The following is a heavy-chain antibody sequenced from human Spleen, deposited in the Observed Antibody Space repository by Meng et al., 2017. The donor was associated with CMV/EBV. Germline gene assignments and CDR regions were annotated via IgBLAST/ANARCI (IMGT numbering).Heavy chain of an antibody. CDR3: ARDSHSSGYYVWGYYYGMDV. CDR1: SGSSNTYY. V-gene: IGHV4-34*01. D-gene: IGHD3-22*01. Sequence: GSLRLSCAMYSGSSNTYYWSWIRQPPGKGLEWIGEINHDGSTNYIPSLKSRVTISVDRSTNHLSLKLNSVTVAGTAVYYCARDSHSSGYYVWGYYYGMDVWGQGTTVTVSS. CDR2: INHDGST. J-gene: IGHJ6*02.